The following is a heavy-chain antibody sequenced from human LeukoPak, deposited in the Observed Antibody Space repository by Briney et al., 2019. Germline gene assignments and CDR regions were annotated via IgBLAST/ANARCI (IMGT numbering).Heavy chain of an antibody. D-gene: IGHD6-19*01. CDR1: GFTFSSHW. Sequence: PGGSLRLSCPPSGFTFSSHWMSWVRQAPGKGLEWVANIKQDGSEKYYVDSVKGRFTISRDNAKNSLYLQMNSLRAEDTAVYYCARASGSSGSMGYWGQGTLVTVSS. CDR2: IKQDGSEK. J-gene: IGHJ4*02. V-gene: IGHV3-7*01. CDR3: ARASGSSGSMGY.